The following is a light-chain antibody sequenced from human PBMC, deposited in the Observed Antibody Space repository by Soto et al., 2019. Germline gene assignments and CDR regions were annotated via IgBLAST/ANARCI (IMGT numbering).Light chain of an antibody. V-gene: IGLV1-51*01. CDR3: ATWDDSLNGHV. Sequence: QSVMTQPPSVSAAPGQKVTISCSGSSSNIGGNSVSWYQQLPGTAPKLLIYDDNKRPSGIPDRFSGSKSGTSATLGITGFQTGDEADYYCATWDDSLNGHVFGGGTKLTVL. CDR2: DDN. J-gene: IGLJ3*02. CDR1: SSNIGGNS.